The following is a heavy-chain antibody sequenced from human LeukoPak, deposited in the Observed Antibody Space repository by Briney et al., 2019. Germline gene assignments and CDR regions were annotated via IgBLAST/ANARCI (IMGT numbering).Heavy chain of an antibody. J-gene: IGHJ3*02. CDR3: AKGYGDYVADAFDI. V-gene: IGHV3-30*02. CDR1: GFTFSSYG. D-gene: IGHD4-17*01. Sequence: TGGSLRLSCAASGFTFSSYGMHWVRQAPGKGLEWVAFIRYDGSNKYYADSVKGRFTISRDSSKNTLYLQMNSLRAEDTAVYYCAKGYGDYVADAFDIWGQGTMVTVSS. CDR2: IRYDGSNK.